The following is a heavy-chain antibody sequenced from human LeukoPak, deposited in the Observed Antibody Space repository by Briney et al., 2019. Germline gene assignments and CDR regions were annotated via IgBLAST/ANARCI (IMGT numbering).Heavy chain of an antibody. Sequence: LRLSCAASGFTFSSYDMHWVRQPPGKGLEWIGYIYYSGSTNYNPSLKSRVTISVDTSKNQFSLKLSSVTAADTAVYYCARVDPDSSSTLEVFDYWGQGTLVTVSS. CDR2: IYYSGST. J-gene: IGHJ4*02. CDR1: GFTFSSYD. V-gene: IGHV4-59*01. D-gene: IGHD6-6*01. CDR3: ARVDPDSSSTLEVFDY.